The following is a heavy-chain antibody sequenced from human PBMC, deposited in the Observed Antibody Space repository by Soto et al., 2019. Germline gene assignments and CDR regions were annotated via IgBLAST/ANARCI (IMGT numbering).Heavy chain of an antibody. J-gene: IGHJ4*02. CDR3: AREGYYDSSGSSDY. V-gene: IGHV3-48*01. CDR1: GFTFSSYS. D-gene: IGHD3-22*01. Sequence: EVQLVESGGGLVQPGGSLRLSCAASGFTFSSYSMNWVRQAPGKGLEWVSYISSSSSTIYYADSVKGRFTISRDNAKNSLYLQMNSLRAEDTAVYYCAREGYYDSSGSSDYWGQGTLVTVSS. CDR2: ISSSSSTI.